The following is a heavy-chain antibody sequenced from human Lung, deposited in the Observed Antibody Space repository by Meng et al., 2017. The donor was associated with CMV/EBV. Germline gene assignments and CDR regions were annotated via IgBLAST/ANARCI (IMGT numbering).Heavy chain of an antibody. D-gene: IGHD3-10*01. V-gene: IGHV3-21*01. CDR3: ARDIRGSDYYYGMDV. J-gene: IGHJ6*02. CDR2: ISSTSAYI. Sequence: GGSLRLXCAAFEFTFSSYRMNWVRQAPGKGLEWVSFISSTSAYIDYADSVKGRFTISRDNARNSLFLQMNSLRAEDTAVYYCARDIRGSDYYYGMDVWGQGTXVTVSS. CDR1: EFTFSSYR.